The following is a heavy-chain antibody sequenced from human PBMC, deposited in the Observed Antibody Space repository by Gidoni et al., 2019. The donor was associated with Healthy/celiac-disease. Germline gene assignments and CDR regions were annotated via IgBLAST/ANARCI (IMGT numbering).Heavy chain of an antibody. D-gene: IGHD1-26*01. CDR1: GDTFSSYS. J-gene: IGHJ3*02. V-gene: IGHV1-69*06. CDR3: ARIPQWELPESYQDAFDI. CDR2: IIPIFGTA. Sequence: QVQLVQSGAEVKKPGSSVKVSCKASGDTFSSYSISWVRQAPGQGLEWTGGIIPIFGTANYAQKFQGRVTITADKSTSTAYMELSSLRSEDTAVYYCARIPQWELPESYQDAFDIWGQGTMVTVSS.